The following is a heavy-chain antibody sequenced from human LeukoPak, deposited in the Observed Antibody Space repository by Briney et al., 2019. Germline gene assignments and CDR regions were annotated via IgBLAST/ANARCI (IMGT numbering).Heavy chain of an antibody. CDR3: ARLHSSGSIYFYYFDY. Sequence: SETLSLTCAVSGGSISSSNWWSWVRQPPGKGLEWIGEIYHSGSTNYNPSLKSRVTISVDKSKNQFSLKLSSVTAADTAVYYCARLHSSGSIYFYYFDYWGQGTLVTVSS. D-gene: IGHD6-19*01. CDR2: IYHSGST. V-gene: IGHV4-4*02. J-gene: IGHJ4*02. CDR1: GGSISSSNW.